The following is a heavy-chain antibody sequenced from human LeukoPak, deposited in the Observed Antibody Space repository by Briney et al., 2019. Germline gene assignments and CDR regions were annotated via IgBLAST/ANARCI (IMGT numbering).Heavy chain of an antibody. CDR2: IFPSGSA. CDR1: GGSISRYY. V-gene: IGHV4-4*09. Sequence: PSETLSLTCTVSGGSISRYYWSWIRQSPVKGLEWIGYIFPSGSAFYNPSLESRVTISLDTSENQFSLTLSSVTAADTAVYYCARRNHYFYYMDVWGKGTTVTVSS. CDR3: ARRNHYFYYMDV. J-gene: IGHJ6*03.